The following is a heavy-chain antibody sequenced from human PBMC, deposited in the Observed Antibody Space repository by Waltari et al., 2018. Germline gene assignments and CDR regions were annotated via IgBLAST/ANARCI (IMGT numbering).Heavy chain of an antibody. CDR3: ARWTRSGWLYYYYGMDV. V-gene: IGHV4-34*01. Sequence: QVQLQQWGAGLLKPSETLSLTCAVYGGSFSGYYWSWIRQPPGKGLEWIGEINHSGSTNYNPSLKGRVTISVDTSKNQFSLKLSSVTAADTAVYYCARWTRSGWLYYYYGMDVWGQGTTVTVSS. J-gene: IGHJ6*02. D-gene: IGHD6-19*01. CDR2: INHSGST. CDR1: GGSFSGYY.